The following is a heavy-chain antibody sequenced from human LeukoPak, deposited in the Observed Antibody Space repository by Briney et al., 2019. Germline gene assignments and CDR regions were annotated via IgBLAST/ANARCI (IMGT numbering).Heavy chain of an antibody. V-gene: IGHV3-7*01. CDR2: IKQDGSDI. Sequence: GGSLRLSCAASGFTFSNYWMSWVRQAPGKGLDWVAYIKQDGSDIRYVDSVKGRFTISRDNVKNSLYLQMNSLRAEDTAVFYCARALRSRCLFDLWGRGTLVTVSS. J-gene: IGHJ2*01. CDR1: GFTFSNYW. D-gene: IGHD4-17*01. CDR3: ARALRSRCLFDL.